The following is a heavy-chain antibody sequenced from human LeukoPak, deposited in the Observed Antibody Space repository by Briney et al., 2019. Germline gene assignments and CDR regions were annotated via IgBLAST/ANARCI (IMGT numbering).Heavy chain of an antibody. D-gene: IGHD3-22*01. V-gene: IGHV3-23*01. CDR3: ARGAITMIVEGVDFDY. Sequence: GGSLRLSCAASGFTFSSYGMSWVRQAPGKGLEWVSVISNSGGSTSYAQKFQGRVTMTRDMSTSTVYMELSSLRSEDTAVYYCARGAITMIVEGVDFDYWGQGTLVTVSS. J-gene: IGHJ4*02. CDR1: GFTFSSYG. CDR2: ISNSGGST.